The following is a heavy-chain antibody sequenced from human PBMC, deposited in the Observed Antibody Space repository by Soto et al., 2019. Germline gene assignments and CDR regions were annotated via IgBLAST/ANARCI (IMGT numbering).Heavy chain of an antibody. CDR1: GFTFSSYA. Sequence: PGGSLRLSCAASGFTFSSYAMSWVRQAPGKGLEWVSAISGSGGSTYYADSVKGRFTISRDNSKNTLYLQMNSLRAEDTAVYYYAKADYDFWSGYPAPFDYWGQGTLVTVSS. CDR2: ISGSGGST. V-gene: IGHV3-23*01. J-gene: IGHJ4*02. CDR3: AKADYDFWSGYPAPFDY. D-gene: IGHD3-3*01.